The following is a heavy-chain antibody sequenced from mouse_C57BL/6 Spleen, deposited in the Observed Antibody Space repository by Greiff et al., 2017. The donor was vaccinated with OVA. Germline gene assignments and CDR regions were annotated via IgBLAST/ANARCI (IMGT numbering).Heavy chain of an antibody. CDR1: GFTFSDYY. J-gene: IGHJ1*03. CDR2: INYDGSST. D-gene: IGHD1-1*01. Sequence: EVKVVESEGGLVQPGSSMKLSCTASGFTFSDYYMAWVRQVPEKGLEWVANINYDGSSTYYLDSLKSRFIISRDNAKNILYLQMSSLKSEDTATYYCARENYGSTSWYFDVWGTGTTVTVSS. CDR3: ARENYGSTSWYFDV. V-gene: IGHV5-16*01.